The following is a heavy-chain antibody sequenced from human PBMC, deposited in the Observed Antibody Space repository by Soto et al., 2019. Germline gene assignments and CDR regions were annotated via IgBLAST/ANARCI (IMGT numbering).Heavy chain of an antibody. Sequence: PGGSLRLSCAASGLMFSRYWMSWVRQAPGKGLAWVANIKQDGGEKYYVDSVKGRFTISRDNAKNSLYLQMNSLRAEDTAVYYCASGHGSGWYDYWGQGTLVTVSS. CDR2: IKQDGGEK. CDR1: GLMFSRYW. CDR3: ASGHGSGWYDY. V-gene: IGHV3-7*01. D-gene: IGHD6-19*01. J-gene: IGHJ4*02.